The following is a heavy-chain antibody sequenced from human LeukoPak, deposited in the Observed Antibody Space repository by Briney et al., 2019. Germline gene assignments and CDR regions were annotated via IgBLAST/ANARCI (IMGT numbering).Heavy chain of an antibody. J-gene: IGHJ6*03. V-gene: IGHV4-61*02. D-gene: IGHD6-13*01. CDR3: ARADYSSSWSHYYYYMDV. Sequence: SETLSLTCTVSGGSISSGSYYWSWIRQPAGKGLEWIGRIYTSGSTNYNPSLKSRVTISVDTSKNQFSLKLSSVTAADTAVYFCARADYSSSWSHYYYYMDVWGTGTTVTVSS. CDR2: IYTSGST. CDR1: GGSISSGSYY.